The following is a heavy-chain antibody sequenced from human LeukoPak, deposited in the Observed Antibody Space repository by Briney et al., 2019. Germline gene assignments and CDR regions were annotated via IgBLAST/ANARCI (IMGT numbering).Heavy chain of an antibody. Sequence: ASVKVSCKASGYTFTGYYMHWVRQAPGQGLEWMGWINPNSGGTNYAQKFQGRVTMTRDTSISTAYMELSRLRSDDTAVYYCAREGSQGYYYYYMDVWGKGTTVTVSS. CDR2: INPNSGGT. V-gene: IGHV1-2*02. CDR1: GYTFTGYY. J-gene: IGHJ6*03. D-gene: IGHD2-15*01. CDR3: AREGSQGYYYYYMDV.